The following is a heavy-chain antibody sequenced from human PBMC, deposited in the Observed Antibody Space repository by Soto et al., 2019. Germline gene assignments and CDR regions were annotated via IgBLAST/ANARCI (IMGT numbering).Heavy chain of an antibody. CDR3: ARSIAVPSSHIDH. CDR2: VYYTGST. V-gene: IGHV4-59*01. J-gene: IGHJ4*02. D-gene: IGHD6-6*01. CDR1: GGSMSGYY. Sequence: SETLSLTCRVSGGSMSGYYWSWIRQAPGKGLEWIGYVYYTGSTSYNPSLQSRVAISVDTSNKQFSLSLRLVTAADTAVYFCARSIAVPSSHIDHWGQGIRVTVSS.